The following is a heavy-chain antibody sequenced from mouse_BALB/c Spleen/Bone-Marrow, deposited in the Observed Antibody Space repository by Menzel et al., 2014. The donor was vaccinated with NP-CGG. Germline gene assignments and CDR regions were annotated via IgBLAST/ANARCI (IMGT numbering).Heavy chain of an antibody. D-gene: IGHD2-1*01. CDR3: TRSYYGNYFDV. Sequence: VQLQQSGAELVKPGASVKLSCKASGYTFTSYYMYWVKQRPGQGLEWIGEINPSNGGTNFNEKFKSKATLTVDKSSSTAYMQLSSLTSEDSAVYYCTRSYYGNYFDVWGAGTTVTASS. CDR2: INPSNGGT. V-gene: IGHV1S81*02. J-gene: IGHJ1*01. CDR1: GYTFTSYY.